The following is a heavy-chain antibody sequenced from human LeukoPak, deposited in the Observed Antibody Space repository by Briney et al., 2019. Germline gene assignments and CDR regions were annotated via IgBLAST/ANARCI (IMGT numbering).Heavy chain of an antibody. CDR3: AAARY. J-gene: IGHJ4*02. CDR2: VIPMVGTA. V-gene: IGHV1-69*13. CDR1: GDSFSTYV. Sequence: SVKVSCKASGDSFSTYVISWVRQAPGQGLEWMGGVIPMVGTANIAQKFQGRVTITADESTSTANMELSSLRSDDTAVYYCAAARYWGQGTLVTVSS. D-gene: IGHD2-15*01.